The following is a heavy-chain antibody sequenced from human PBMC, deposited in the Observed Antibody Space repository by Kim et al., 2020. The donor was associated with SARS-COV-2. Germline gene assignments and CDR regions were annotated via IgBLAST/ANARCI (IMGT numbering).Heavy chain of an antibody. J-gene: IGHJ4*02. CDR3: ARGRRYCSSTSCYIIDY. V-gene: IGHV4-34*01. Sequence: KSRVTISVDTSKNQFSLKLSSVTAADTAVYYCARGRRYCSSTSCYIIDYWGQGTLVTVSS. D-gene: IGHD2-2*02.